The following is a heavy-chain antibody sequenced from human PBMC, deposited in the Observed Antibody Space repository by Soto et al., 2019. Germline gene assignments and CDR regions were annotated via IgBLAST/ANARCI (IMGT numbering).Heavy chain of an antibody. V-gene: IGHV3-7*05. J-gene: IGHJ4*02. Sequence: GGSLRLSCAASGFTFSSYWMSWVRQAPGKGLEWVANIKQDGSEKYYVDSVKGRFTISRDNAKNSLYLQMNSLRAEDTAVYYCARDRAYYYGSGSYYRGYYFDYWGQGTLVTVSS. D-gene: IGHD3-10*01. CDR1: GFTFSSYW. CDR3: ARDRAYYYGSGSYYRGYYFDY. CDR2: IKQDGSEK.